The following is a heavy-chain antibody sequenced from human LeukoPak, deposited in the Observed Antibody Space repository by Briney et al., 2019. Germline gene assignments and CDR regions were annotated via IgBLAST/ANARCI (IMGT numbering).Heavy chain of an antibody. CDR1: GFTVSSNY. J-gene: IGHJ4*02. CDR3: AGPRFGELLYDY. D-gene: IGHD3-10*01. Sequence: GGSLRLSCAASGFTVSSNYMSWVRQAPGKGLEWVSLIYNTGNTYYADSVKGRFTISRDNSKNTLYLQMNSLRAEDTAVYYCAGPRFGELLYDYWGQGTLVTVSS. CDR2: IYNTGNT. V-gene: IGHV3-53*01.